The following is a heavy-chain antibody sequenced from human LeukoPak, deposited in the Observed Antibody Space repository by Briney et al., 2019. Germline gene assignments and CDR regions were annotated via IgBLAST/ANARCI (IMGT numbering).Heavy chain of an antibody. CDR2: ISYDGSNK. V-gene: IGHV3-30-3*01. D-gene: IGHD3-10*01. CDR1: GFTFSSYA. Sequence: GGSLRLSCAASGFTFSSYAMHWVRQAPGKGLEWVAVISYDGSNKYYADSVKGRFTISRDNSKNTLYLQMNSLRAEDTAVYYCASLPYGSGSEAFDIWGQGTMVTVSS. J-gene: IGHJ3*02. CDR3: ASLPYGSGSEAFDI.